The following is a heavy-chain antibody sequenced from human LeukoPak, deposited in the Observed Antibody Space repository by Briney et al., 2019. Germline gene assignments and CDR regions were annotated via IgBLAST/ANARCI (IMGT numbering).Heavy chain of an antibody. CDR2: INGDGSVT. Sequence: PGGSLRFSCGGSGFTFSTYWFNWVRQGPGKRLVWVAQINGDGSVTRYADSVKGRVTISRDNAKNTVYLQMNSLSAEDTAVYYCARDGPCIYGICYSDFDYWGLGTLVTVSP. D-gene: IGHD2-21*01. V-gene: IGHV3-74*01. CDR3: ARDGPCIYGICYSDFDY. CDR1: GFTFSTYW. J-gene: IGHJ4*02.